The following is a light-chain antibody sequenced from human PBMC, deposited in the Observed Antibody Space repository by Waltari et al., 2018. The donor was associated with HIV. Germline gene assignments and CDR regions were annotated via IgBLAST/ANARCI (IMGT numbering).Light chain of an antibody. Sequence: SVGDRVTITCQASQDISNCLNWYQQKPGKAPNLLIYDASSLQTGVPSRFSGTGSGTDFTFTITSLQPEDFATYYCQQYDSLPITFGQGTRLDIK. V-gene: IGKV1-33*01. J-gene: IGKJ5*01. CDR3: QQYDSLPIT. CDR1: QDISNC. CDR2: DAS.